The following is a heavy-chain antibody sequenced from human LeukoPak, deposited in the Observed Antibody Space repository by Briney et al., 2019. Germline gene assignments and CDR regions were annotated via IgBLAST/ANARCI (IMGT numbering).Heavy chain of an antibody. V-gene: IGHV4-38-2*02. CDR1: GYSISSGYY. D-gene: IGHD2-21*01. CDR3: ARDYSDYMDV. J-gene: IGHJ6*03. CDR2: IYHSGST. Sequence: SETLSLTCTVSGYSISSGYYWSWIRQPPGKGLEWIGYIYHSGSTYYNPSLKSRVTISVDRSKNQFSLKLSSVTAADTAVYYCARDYSDYMDVWGKGTTVTASS.